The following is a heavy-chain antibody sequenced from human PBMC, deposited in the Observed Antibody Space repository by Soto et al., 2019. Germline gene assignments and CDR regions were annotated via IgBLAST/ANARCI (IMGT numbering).Heavy chain of an antibody. CDR2: IIPIFGTP. CDR3: ATMTTAPKLFGMDV. V-gene: IGHV1-69*01. Sequence: QVQLVQSGAEVKKPGSSVKVSCKASGGTFSSYAISWVRQAPGQGLEWMGGIIPIFGTPNYAQKFQGRVTITAGESTSTAYMELSSLRSEDTAVYYCATMTTAPKLFGMDVWGQGTTVTVSS. CDR1: GGTFSSYA. D-gene: IGHD4-4*01. J-gene: IGHJ6*02.